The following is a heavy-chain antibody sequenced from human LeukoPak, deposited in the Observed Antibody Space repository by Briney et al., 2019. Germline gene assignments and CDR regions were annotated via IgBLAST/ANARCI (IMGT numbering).Heavy chain of an antibody. D-gene: IGHD5-18*01. CDR1: GYSFTSYW. J-gene: IGHJ3*02. Sequence: GESLKISCKGSGYSFTSYWIGWVRQMPGKGLEWMGIIYPGDSDTRYSPSFQGQVTISADKSISTAYLQWSSLKASDTAMYYCAITKDTAMPDDAFDIWGQGTMVTVSS. CDR3: AITKDTAMPDDAFDI. CDR2: IYPGDSDT. V-gene: IGHV5-51*01.